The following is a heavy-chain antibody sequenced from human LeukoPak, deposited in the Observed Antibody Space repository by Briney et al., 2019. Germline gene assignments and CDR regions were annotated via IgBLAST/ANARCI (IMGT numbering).Heavy chain of an antibody. D-gene: IGHD1-26*01. V-gene: IGHV1-2*06. CDR2: INPNSGTT. CDR1: GYTFTVYF. Sequence: ASVKVSCKASGYTFTVYFIHWVRQAPGQGLEWMGRINPNSGTTDYAQKFQGRVTMTRDTSISTAYMELSSLKSDDTAVYYCAKIGSSHDFDYWGQGTLITVSS. CDR3: AKIGSSHDFDY. J-gene: IGHJ4*02.